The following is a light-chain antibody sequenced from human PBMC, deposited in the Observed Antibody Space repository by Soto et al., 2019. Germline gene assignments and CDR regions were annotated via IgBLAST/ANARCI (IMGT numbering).Light chain of an antibody. CDR3: QQRSNWVT. Sequence: EGGLTQSPTPPSLSPGERGTPPCRASQSVSTYLAWYQQKPGQDPRLLIYDESIRATDIPARFSGSGSGTDFTLTISSLEPEDFAVYYCQQRSNWVTFGGGTKVDIK. J-gene: IGKJ4*01. CDR2: DES. CDR1: QSVSTY. V-gene: IGKV3-11*01.